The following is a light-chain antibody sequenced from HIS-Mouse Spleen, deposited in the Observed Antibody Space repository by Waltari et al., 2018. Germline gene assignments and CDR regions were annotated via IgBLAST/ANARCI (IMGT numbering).Light chain of an antibody. CDR3: SSYTSSSTLWV. CDR1: SSDVGGYNY. CDR2: EVS. V-gene: IGLV2-14*01. J-gene: IGLJ3*02. Sequence: QSALTQPASVSGSPGQSITISCTGTSSDVGGYNYVSWYQQHPGKAPKPMIYEVSNRASGVSNRFSGSKSGNTASLTISGLQAEDEADYYCSSYTSSSTLWVFGGGTKLTVL.